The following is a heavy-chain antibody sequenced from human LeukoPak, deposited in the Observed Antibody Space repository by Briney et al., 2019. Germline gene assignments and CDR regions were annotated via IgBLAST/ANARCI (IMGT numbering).Heavy chain of an antibody. D-gene: IGHD3-22*01. V-gene: IGHV1-69*01. CDR1: GGTFSSYA. CDR3: ARSPISYDSTFSVDY. Sequence: GSSVKVSCKASGGTFSSYAISWVRQAPGQGLEWIGGIIPIFGTANYAQKFQGRVTITADESMSTAYMELSSLRSEDTAVYYCARSPISYDSTFSVDYWGQGTLVTVSS. CDR2: IIPIFGTA. J-gene: IGHJ4*02.